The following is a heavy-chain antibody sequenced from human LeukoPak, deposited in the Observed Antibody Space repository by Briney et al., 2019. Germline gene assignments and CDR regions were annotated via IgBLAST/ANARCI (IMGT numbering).Heavy chain of an antibody. CDR2: IYYSGST. D-gene: IGHD6-13*01. CDR3: ARPYSSWYYYFDY. CDR1: GGSISSSSYY. J-gene: IGHJ4*02. Sequence: SETLSLTCTVSGGSISSSSYYWGWIRQPPGKRLEWIGSIYYSGSTYYNPSLKSRVTISVDTSKNQFSLKLSSVTAADTAVYYCARPYSSWYYYFDYWGQGTLVTVSS. V-gene: IGHV4-39*01.